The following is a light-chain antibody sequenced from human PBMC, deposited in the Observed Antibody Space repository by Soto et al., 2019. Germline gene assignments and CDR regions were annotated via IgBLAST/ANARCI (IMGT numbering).Light chain of an antibody. CDR2: SNN. CDR1: SSNIGTNT. V-gene: IGLV1-44*01. Sequence: QSVLTQSPSASGTPGQRVPISCSGSSSNIGTNTVNWYQQLPGTAPKLLMYSNNQRPSGVPDRFSGSKFGTSASLAISGLQSEDEADYYCATWDDSLNGWVFGGGTKLTVL. J-gene: IGLJ3*02. CDR3: ATWDDSLNGWV.